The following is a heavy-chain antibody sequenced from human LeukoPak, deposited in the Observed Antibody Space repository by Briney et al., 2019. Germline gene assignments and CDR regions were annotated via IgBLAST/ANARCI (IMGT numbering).Heavy chain of an antibody. CDR2: IYPGDSDT. V-gene: IGHV5-51*01. Sequence: GESLKISCKGSGYSFTNYWIGWVRQMPGKGLEWMGIIYPGDSDTRYSPSFQGQVTISADKSISTAYLQWSSLRASDTAMYYCARQAWRSSSGVDYWGQGTLVTVSS. CDR3: ARQAWRSSSGVDY. D-gene: IGHD6-6*01. J-gene: IGHJ4*02. CDR1: GYSFTNYW.